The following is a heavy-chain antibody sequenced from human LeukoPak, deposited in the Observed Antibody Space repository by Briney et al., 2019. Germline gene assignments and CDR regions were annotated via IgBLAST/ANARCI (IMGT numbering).Heavy chain of an antibody. V-gene: IGHV1-2*02. D-gene: IGHD3-10*01. Sequence: GASVKVSCKPSGYTFTDSYIHWVRQAPGVGLQWMGWISPNSGDTKYAEDFQDRVTMTRDTSISTAYMELTGLTPDDTAVYYCVRSPIGASAYWGRGTLVTVSS. CDR2: ISPNSGDT. CDR3: VRSPIGASAY. J-gene: IGHJ4*02. CDR1: GYTFTDSY.